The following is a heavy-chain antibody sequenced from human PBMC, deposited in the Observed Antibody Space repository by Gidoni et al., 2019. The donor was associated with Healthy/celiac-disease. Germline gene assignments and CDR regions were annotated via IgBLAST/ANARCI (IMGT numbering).Heavy chain of an antibody. CDR1: GYTFTSYA. Sequence: QVQLVQSGAEVKKPGASGKVSCKDSGYTFTSYAMHWVRQAPGQRLEWIGWINAGKGNTKYSQKFQGRVTITRDTSASTAYMELSSMRSEDTAVYYWARSIAAAGTAGYWGQGTLVTVSS. CDR2: INAGKGNT. V-gene: IGHV1-3*01. D-gene: IGHD6-13*01. CDR3: ARSIAAAGTAGY. J-gene: IGHJ4*02.